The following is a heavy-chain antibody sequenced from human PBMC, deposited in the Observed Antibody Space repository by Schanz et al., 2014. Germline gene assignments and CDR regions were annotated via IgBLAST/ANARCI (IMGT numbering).Heavy chain of an antibody. Sequence: EVQLLESGGGLVQPGGSLRLSCIGSGFTFSDYYMSWIRQAPGKGLEWVSGIGGSGDSTHYADSVKGRFIISRDNSKNTLYLQVNSLRAEDTAVYYCAKHVRSLTGNDYWGQGTLVTVSS. V-gene: IGHV3-23*01. J-gene: IGHJ4*02. CDR1: GFTFSDYY. CDR3: AKHVRSLTGNDY. D-gene: IGHD3-9*01. CDR2: IGGSGDST.